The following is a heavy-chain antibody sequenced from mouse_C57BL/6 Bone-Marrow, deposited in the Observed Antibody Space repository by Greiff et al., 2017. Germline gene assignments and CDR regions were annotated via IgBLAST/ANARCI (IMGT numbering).Heavy chain of an antibody. CDR1: GYTFTSYW. CDR3: AREKVSTVPYWYFDV. J-gene: IGHJ1*03. Sequence: QVHVKQPGAELVMPGASVKLSCKASGYTFTSYWMHWVKQRPGQGLEWIGEIDPSDSYTNYNPKFKGKYTLTVDKSSSTAYMQLSSLTSEDSAVYYCAREKVSTVPYWYFDVWGTGTTVTVSS. CDR2: IDPSDSYT. V-gene: IGHV1-69*01. D-gene: IGHD1-1*01.